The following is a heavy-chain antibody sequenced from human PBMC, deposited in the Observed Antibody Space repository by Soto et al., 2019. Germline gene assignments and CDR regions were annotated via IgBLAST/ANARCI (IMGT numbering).Heavy chain of an antibody. CDR1: GYIFSGYG. Sequence: QAQLVESGGGVVQPGRSLRLSCAASGYIFSGYGMHWVRQAPGKGLEWVAVIRYDGSNIYYADYVKGRFTISRDNSKNMLYLQMNSLGAEDTAVYYCARDGIGGTIFRGYFDYWGQGTLVTVSS. CDR2: IRYDGSNI. V-gene: IGHV3-33*01. J-gene: IGHJ4*02. D-gene: IGHD1-7*01. CDR3: ARDGIGGTIFRGYFDY.